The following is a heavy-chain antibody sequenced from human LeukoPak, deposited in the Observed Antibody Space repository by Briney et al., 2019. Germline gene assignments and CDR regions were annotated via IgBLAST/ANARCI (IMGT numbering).Heavy chain of an antibody. J-gene: IGHJ6*02. CDR2: ISGDNGDT. CDR1: GYTFTSYG. V-gene: IGHV1-18*01. CDR3: ARQSMDV. Sequence: ASATVSFTASGYTFTSYGISWVRQAPGQGLEWVGWISGDNGDTKYAQNFQGRVTMSTDTSTSTAYMELRSLRSDDTAVYYCARQSMDVWGQGTTVTVSS.